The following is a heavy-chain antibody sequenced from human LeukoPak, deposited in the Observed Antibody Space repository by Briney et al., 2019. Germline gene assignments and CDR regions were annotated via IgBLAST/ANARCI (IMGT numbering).Heavy chain of an antibody. Sequence: SETLSLTCTVSGGSISSSSYYWGWLRQPPGKGLEWIGSIYYSGSTYYNPSLKSRVTISVDTSKNQFSLKLSSVTAADTAVYYCARHAPYSNWFDPWGQGTLVTVSS. CDR2: IYYSGST. J-gene: IGHJ5*02. CDR3: ARHAPYSNWFDP. V-gene: IGHV4-39*01. CDR1: GGSISSSSYY. D-gene: IGHD2-15*01.